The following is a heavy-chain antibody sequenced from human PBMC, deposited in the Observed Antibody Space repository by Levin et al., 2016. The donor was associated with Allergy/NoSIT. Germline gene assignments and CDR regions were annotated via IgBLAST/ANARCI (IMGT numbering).Heavy chain of an antibody. J-gene: IGHJ4*02. CDR2: ISSSSSYI. D-gene: IGHD2-15*01. CDR3: AREGMVADYFDY. V-gene: IGHV3-21*01. Sequence: VRQAPGKGLEWVSSISSSSSYIYYADSVKGRFTISRDNAKNSLYLQMNSLRAEDTAVYYCAREGMVADYFDYWGQGTLVTVSS.